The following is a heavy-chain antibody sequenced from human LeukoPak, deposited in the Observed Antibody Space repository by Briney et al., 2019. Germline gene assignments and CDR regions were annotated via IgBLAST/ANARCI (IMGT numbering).Heavy chain of an antibody. J-gene: IGHJ4*02. CDR3: AKDVLGAVARGFLGYFDY. V-gene: IGHV3-43D*03. CDR1: GFTFDDYA. D-gene: IGHD3-3*01. Sequence: PGGSLRLSCAASGFTFDDYAMHWVRQAPGKGLEWVSLISWDGGSTYYADSVKGRFTISRDNSKNSLYLQMNSLRAEDTASYYCAKDVLGAVARGFLGYFDYWGQGTLVTVSS. CDR2: ISWDGGST.